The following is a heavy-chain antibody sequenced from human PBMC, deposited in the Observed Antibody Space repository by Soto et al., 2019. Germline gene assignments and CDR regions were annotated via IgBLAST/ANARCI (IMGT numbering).Heavy chain of an antibody. CDR1: GYSFTSYW. J-gene: IGHJ3*02. Sequence: GESLKISCKGSGYSFTSYWIGWVRQMPGKGLGWMGIIYPGDSDTRYSPSFQGQVTISADKSISTAYPQWSSLKASDTAMYYCARPGGVDYSNYMGAFDIWGQGTMVTVSS. CDR3: ARPGGVDYSNYMGAFDI. V-gene: IGHV5-51*01. D-gene: IGHD4-4*01. CDR2: IYPGDSDT.